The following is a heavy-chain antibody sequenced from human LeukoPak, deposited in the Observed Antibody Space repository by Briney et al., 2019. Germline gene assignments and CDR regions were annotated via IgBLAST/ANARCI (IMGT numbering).Heavy chain of an antibody. Sequence: ASVKVSCKASGYTFTSYYMHWVRQAPGQGLEWMGLINPTGGSTGYAQKFQGRVTMTRDMSTSTDYMELSSLRSEDTAVYYCARVSVIVVRMEAFDIWGQGTMVTVSS. D-gene: IGHD3-22*01. CDR1: GYTFTSYY. V-gene: IGHV1-46*01. CDR2: INPTGGST. J-gene: IGHJ3*02. CDR3: ARVSVIVVRMEAFDI.